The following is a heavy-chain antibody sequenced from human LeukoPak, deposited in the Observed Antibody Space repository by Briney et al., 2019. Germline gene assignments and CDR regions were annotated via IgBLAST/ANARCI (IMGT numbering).Heavy chain of an antibody. CDR3: ARGCYDSSGYYPYYYYYMDV. V-gene: IGHV4-34*01. CDR2: INHSGST. CDR1: GGSFSGYY. Sequence: PSETLSLTCAVYGGSFSGYYWSWIRQPPGKGLEWIGEINHSGSTNYNPSLKSRVTISVDTSKNQFPLKLSSVTAADTAVYYCARGCYDSSGYYPYYYYYMDVWGKGTTVTVSS. J-gene: IGHJ6*03. D-gene: IGHD3-22*01.